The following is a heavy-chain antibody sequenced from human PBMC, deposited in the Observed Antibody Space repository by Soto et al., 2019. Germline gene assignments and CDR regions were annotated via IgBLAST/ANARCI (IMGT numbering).Heavy chain of an antibody. Sequence: ASVKVSCKASGYTFTSYGISWVRQAPGQGLEWMGWISAYNDNARYAQKLQGRVTMTTDTSTSTAYMELRSLRSDDTAVYYCAGDWFCSGGSCSDTFDYWGQGTLVTVSS. V-gene: IGHV1-18*01. CDR3: AGDWFCSGGSCSDTFDY. J-gene: IGHJ4*02. D-gene: IGHD2-15*01. CDR2: ISAYNDNA. CDR1: GYTFTSYG.